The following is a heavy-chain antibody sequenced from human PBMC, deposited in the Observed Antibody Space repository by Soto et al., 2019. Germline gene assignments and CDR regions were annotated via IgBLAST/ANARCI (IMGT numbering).Heavy chain of an antibody. J-gene: IGHJ4*02. D-gene: IGHD3-3*01. Sequence: PSETLSLTCAVYGGSFSGYYWSWIRQPPGKGLEWIGEINHSGSTNYNPSLKSRVTISVDTSKNQFSLKLSSVTAADTAVYYCARDYRYDFWSGYYMGGLDYWGQGTLVTSPQ. CDR1: GGSFSGYY. CDR2: INHSGST. CDR3: ARDYRYDFWSGYYMGGLDY. V-gene: IGHV4-34*01.